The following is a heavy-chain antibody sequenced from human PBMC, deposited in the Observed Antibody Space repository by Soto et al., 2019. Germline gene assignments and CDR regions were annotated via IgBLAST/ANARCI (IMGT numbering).Heavy chain of an antibody. CDR3: AKDLPLGYCSGGSCYGGGYFDY. D-gene: IGHD2-15*01. V-gene: IGHV3-23*01. CDR2: ISGSGGST. J-gene: IGHJ4*02. Sequence: GGSPRLSCAASGFTFSSYAMSWVRQAPGKGLEWVSAISGSGGSTYYADSVKGRFTISRDNSKNTLYLQMNSLRAEDTAVYYCAKDLPLGYCSGGSCYGGGYFDYWGQGTLVTVSS. CDR1: GFTFSSYA.